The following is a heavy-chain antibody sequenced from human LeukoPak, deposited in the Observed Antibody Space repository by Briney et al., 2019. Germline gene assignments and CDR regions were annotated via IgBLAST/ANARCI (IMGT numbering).Heavy chain of an antibody. V-gene: IGHV3-23*01. CDR1: GLIFSNYA. CDR3: VKDSYYYDNSGYYYVKDH. D-gene: IGHD3-22*01. J-gene: IGHJ4*02. Sequence: GGSLRLSCAASGLIFSNYAMNWVRQAPGKGLEWVSAISGSGGSTYYADSVQGRFTISRDNSKNTLYVQMNSLRADDTAIYYCVKDSYYYDNSGYYYVKDHWGQGTLVTVSS. CDR2: ISGSGGST.